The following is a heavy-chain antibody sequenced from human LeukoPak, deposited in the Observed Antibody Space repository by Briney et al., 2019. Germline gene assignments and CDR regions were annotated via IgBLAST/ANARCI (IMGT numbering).Heavy chain of an antibody. CDR1: GGSISSSTYY. D-gene: IGHD4-11*01. CDR3: ARRLDYSKSLDY. CDR2: IFYSGST. J-gene: IGHJ4*02. Sequence: SETLSLTCSVSGGSISSSTYYWGWIHQPPGKGLEWIGSIFYSGSTYYNPSLKSRVTISVDTSKNQFSLKLSSVTAADTAVYYCARRLDYSKSLDYWGQGTLVTVSS. V-gene: IGHV4-39*01.